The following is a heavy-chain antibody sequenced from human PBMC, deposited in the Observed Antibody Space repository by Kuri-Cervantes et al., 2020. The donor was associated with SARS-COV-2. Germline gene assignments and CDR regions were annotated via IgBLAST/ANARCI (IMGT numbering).Heavy chain of an antibody. CDR3: ARSQLLWFGERRYYFDY. J-gene: IGHJ4*02. CDR1: GYTFTSYG. D-gene: IGHD3-10*01. CDR2: ISAYNGNT. Sequence: ASVKVSCKASGYTFTSYGISWERQAPGQGLEWMGWISAYNGNTNYAQKLQGRVTMTTDTSTSTAYMELRSLRSDDTAVYYCARSQLLWFGERRYYFDYWGQGTLVTVSS. V-gene: IGHV1-18*01.